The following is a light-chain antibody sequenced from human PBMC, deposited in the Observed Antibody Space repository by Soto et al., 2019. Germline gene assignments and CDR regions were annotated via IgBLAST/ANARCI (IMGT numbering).Light chain of an antibody. Sequence: QSVLTQPACVSVSPGQSITISCTGTGSDVGAYNYVSWYQQHPGRAPKLMIFEVTNRPSGISNRLSGSKSGNTASLTISGLQPEDEAHYYCASFTTSNHVVFGGGTKVTVL. CDR2: EVT. J-gene: IGLJ2*01. CDR3: ASFTTSNHVV. V-gene: IGLV2-14*01. CDR1: GSDVGAYNY.